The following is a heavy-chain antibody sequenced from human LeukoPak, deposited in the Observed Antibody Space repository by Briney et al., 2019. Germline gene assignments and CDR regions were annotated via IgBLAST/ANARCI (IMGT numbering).Heavy chain of an antibody. V-gene: IGHV3-30*18. D-gene: IGHD2-15*01. Sequence: GGALRLSSAASGFTLNNYGMHYVRQAPGRGLEWGAVISDDGRNKNYADSVKGRFTISRDSSNNTLYLQMNSLRHENTGVYFCAKDRETPACGTFAFRGQGTLVTVSS. CDR2: ISDDGRNK. CDR1: GFTLNNYG. CDR3: AKDRETPACGTFAF. J-gene: IGHJ4*02.